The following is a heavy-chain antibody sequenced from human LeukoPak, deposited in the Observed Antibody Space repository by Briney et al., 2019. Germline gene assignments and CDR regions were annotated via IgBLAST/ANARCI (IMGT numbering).Heavy chain of an antibody. CDR3: ARGKEGLRYFDWLPNWFDP. Sequence: SVKVSCKASGGTFSSYAISWVRQAPGQGLEWMGGIIPIFGTANYAQKFQGRVTITADKSTSTAYMGLSSLRSEDTAVYYCARGKEGLRYFDWLPNWFDPWGQGTLVTVSS. D-gene: IGHD3-9*01. CDR1: GGTFSSYA. CDR2: IIPIFGTA. J-gene: IGHJ5*02. V-gene: IGHV1-69*06.